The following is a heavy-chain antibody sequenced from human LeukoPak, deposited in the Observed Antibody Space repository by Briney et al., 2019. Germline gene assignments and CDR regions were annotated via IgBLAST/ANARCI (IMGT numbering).Heavy chain of an antibody. CDR3: ARGYCRSTSCHEPPLYGMDV. D-gene: IGHD2-2*01. V-gene: IGHV1-18*04. J-gene: IGHJ6*02. Sequence: ASIKVSCKASGYTFTNYGFSWVRQAPGQGLEWMGWVRTYSGNTNYAQQLQGRVTMTSDTSTSTVYMELRSLRSDDTAVYYCARGYCRSTSCHEPPLYGMDVWGQGTTVTVS. CDR1: GYTFTNYG. CDR2: VRTYSGNT.